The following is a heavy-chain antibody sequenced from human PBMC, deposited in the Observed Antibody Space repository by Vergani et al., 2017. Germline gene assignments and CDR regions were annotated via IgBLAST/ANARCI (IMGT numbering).Heavy chain of an antibody. CDR3: ARHRGGWQLDY. Sequence: QVQLQESGPGLVKPSETLSLTCAVSGYSISSGYYWGWIRQPPGKGLEWIGSSYHSGSTYYNPSLKSRVTISVDTSQNQFSLKRSSVTAADTAVCYCARHRGGWQLDYWGQGTLVTVSS. CDR1: GYSISSGYY. D-gene: IGHD6-19*01. J-gene: IGHJ4*02. CDR2: SYHSGST. V-gene: IGHV4-38-2*01.